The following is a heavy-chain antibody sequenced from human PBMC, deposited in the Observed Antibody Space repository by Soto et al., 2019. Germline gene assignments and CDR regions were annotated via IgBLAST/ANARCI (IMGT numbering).Heavy chain of an antibody. J-gene: IGHJ6*02. CDR3: ARDRVRSVVVPAAILEHSYYYGMDV. CDR1: GFTFSSYA. Sequence: GGSLRLSCAASGFTFSSYAMHWVRQAPGKGLEWVAVISYDGSNKYYADSVKGRFTISRDNSKNTLYLQMNSLRAEDTAVYYCARDRVRSVVVPAAILEHSYYYGMDVWGQGTTVTVSS. D-gene: IGHD2-2*02. CDR2: ISYDGSNK. V-gene: IGHV3-30-3*01.